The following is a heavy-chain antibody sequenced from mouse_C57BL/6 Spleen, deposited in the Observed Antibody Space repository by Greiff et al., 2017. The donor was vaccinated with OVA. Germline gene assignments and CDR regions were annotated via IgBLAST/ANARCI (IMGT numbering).Heavy chain of an antibody. Sequence: QVQLQQPGAELVMPGASVKLSCKASGYTFTSYWMHRVKQRPGQGLEWIGEIDPSDSYTNYNQKFKGKSTLTVDKSSSTAYMQLSSLTSEDSAVYYCARRGYGGAMDYWGQGTSVTVSS. J-gene: IGHJ4*01. CDR2: IDPSDSYT. D-gene: IGHD3-1*01. V-gene: IGHV1-69*01. CDR3: ARRGYGGAMDY. CDR1: GYTFTSYW.